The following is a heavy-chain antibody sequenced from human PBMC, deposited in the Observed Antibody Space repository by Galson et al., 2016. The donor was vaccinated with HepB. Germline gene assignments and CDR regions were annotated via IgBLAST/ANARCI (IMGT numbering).Heavy chain of an antibody. Sequence: SLRLSCAASGFTFRSYSMNWVPQAPGKGLEWVSSIGSGSSYKYYADSVQGRFTISRDDAKNSLYVQMNSLRPEDTAVYYCARGWEEGWIQTSNWFDPWGQGTLVTVSS. J-gene: IGHJ5*02. V-gene: IGHV3-21*01. D-gene: IGHD5-18*01. CDR1: GFTFRSYS. CDR3: ARGWEEGWIQTSNWFDP. CDR2: IGSGSSYK.